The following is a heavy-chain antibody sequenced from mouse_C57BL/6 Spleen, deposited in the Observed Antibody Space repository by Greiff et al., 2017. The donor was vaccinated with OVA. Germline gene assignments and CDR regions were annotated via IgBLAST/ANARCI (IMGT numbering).Heavy chain of an antibody. CDR2: ISSGGDYI. CDR1: GFTFSSYA. Sequence: DVKLVESGAGLVKPGGSLKLSCAASGFTFSSYAMSWVRQTPEKRLEWVAYISSGGDYIYYADTVKGRFTISSDNARNTLYLQMSSLKSEDTAMYYCTREGPYYGSSLDWCAYWGQGTLVTVSA. J-gene: IGHJ3*01. D-gene: IGHD1-1*01. V-gene: IGHV5-9-1*02. CDR3: TREGPYYGSSLDWCAY.